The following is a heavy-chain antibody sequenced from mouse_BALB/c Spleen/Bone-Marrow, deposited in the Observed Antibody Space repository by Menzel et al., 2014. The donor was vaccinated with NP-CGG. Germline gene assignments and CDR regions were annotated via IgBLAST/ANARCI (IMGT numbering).Heavy chain of an antibody. D-gene: IGHD2-4*01. CDR1: GFTFSSYG. CDR3: ARQTYYDYDGYFDY. Sequence: EVKLVESGGDLVKLGGSLKLSCAASGFTFSSYGMSWVRQTPDKRLEWVATISSGGSYTYYPDSVKGRFTISRDNAKNTLYLQMSSLKSEDTAMYYCARQTYYDYDGYFDYWGQGTTLTVSS. V-gene: IGHV5-6*01. CDR2: ISSGGSYT. J-gene: IGHJ2*01.